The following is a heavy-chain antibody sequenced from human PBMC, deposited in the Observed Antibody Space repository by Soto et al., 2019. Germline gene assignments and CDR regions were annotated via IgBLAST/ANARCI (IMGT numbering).Heavy chain of an antibody. V-gene: IGHV1-8*02. CDR2: MNPNSGNT. CDR1: GYTFTSYA. Sequence: ASVKVSCKASGYTFTSYAMHWVRQAPGQRLEWMGWMNPNSGNTGYAQKFQGRVTMTRNTSISTAYMELSSPRSEDTAVYYCARGGGWYYFDYWGQGTLVTVSS. J-gene: IGHJ4*02. D-gene: IGHD6-19*01. CDR3: ARGGGWYYFDY.